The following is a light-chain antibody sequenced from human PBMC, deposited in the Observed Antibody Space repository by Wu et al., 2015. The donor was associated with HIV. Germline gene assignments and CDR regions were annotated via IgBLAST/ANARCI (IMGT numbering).Light chain of an antibody. V-gene: IGKV3-11*01. CDR2: DAS. Sequence: EIVLTQSPATLSLSPGERATLSCRASQSVTKYLAWYQQKPGQAPRLLIYDASNRATGIPARFRGSGSGTDFTLTISSIEPEDCAVYYCQQRSSWPLLSFGGGTKVEIK. J-gene: IGKJ4*01. CDR3: QQRSSWPLLS. CDR1: QSVTKY.